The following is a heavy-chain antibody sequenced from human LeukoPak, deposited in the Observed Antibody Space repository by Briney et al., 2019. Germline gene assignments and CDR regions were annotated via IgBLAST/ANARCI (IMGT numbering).Heavy chain of an antibody. CDR1: GGSFSGYY. CDR3: ANDPGLLEGYYYYYYMDV. J-gene: IGHJ6*03. V-gene: IGHV4-34*01. CDR2: INHSGST. Sequence: SETLSLTCAVYGGSFSGYYWSWIRQPPGKGLEWIGEINHSGSTNYNPSLKSRVTISVDTSKNQFSLKLSSVTAADTAVYYCANDPGLLEGYYYYYYMDVWGKGTTVTVSS. D-gene: IGHD2-15*01.